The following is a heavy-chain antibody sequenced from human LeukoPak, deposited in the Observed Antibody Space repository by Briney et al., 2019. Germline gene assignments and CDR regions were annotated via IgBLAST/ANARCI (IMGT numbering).Heavy chain of an antibody. Sequence: GGSLGLSCAASGFTLSSYAMHWVRQAPGKGLEWVAVISYDGSNKYYADSVKGRFTISRDNSKNTLYLQMNSLRAEDTAVYYCARRWQQLPFDYWGQGTLVTVSS. CDR1: GFTLSSYA. J-gene: IGHJ4*02. CDR2: ISYDGSNK. V-gene: IGHV3-30*04. D-gene: IGHD6-13*01. CDR3: ARRWQQLPFDY.